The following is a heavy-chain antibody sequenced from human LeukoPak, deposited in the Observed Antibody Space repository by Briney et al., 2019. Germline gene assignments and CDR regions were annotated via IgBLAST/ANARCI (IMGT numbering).Heavy chain of an antibody. CDR2: INWNGGST. D-gene: IGHD6-19*01. V-gene: IGHV3-20*04. J-gene: IGHJ3*02. Sequence: PGGSLRLSCAASGFTFDDYGMSWVRQAPGKGLEWVSGINWNGGSTGYADSVKGRFTISRDNAKNSLYLQMNSLRAEDTALYYCARDSYSSGWYPISDAFDIWGQGTMVTVSS. CDR3: ARDSYSSGWYPISDAFDI. CDR1: GFTFDDYG.